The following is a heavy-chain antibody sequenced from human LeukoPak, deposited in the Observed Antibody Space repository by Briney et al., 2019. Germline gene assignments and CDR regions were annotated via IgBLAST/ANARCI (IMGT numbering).Heavy chain of an antibody. J-gene: IGHJ4*02. D-gene: IGHD4-23*01. CDR2: IYWDDDK. CDR3: AHRSRVYGGNQFDY. Sequence: SGPTLLKPTPPLTLTCTFSGFSLSTSGVGVGWIRQPPGKALEWLTLIYWDDDKRYSPSLKSRLTITKDTSKNQVALTMTNMDPVDTATYYCAHRSRVYGGNQFDYWGQGTLVTVSS. CDR1: GFSLSTSGVG. V-gene: IGHV2-5*02.